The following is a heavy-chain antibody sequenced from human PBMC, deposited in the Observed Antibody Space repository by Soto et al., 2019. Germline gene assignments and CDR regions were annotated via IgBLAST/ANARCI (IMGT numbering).Heavy chain of an antibody. D-gene: IGHD6-19*01. CDR1: GFTFNSNS. Sequence: EVQLVESGGGLVQPGGSLRLSCRASGFTFNSNSMSWVRQAPGKGLEWLSIIRDVGITTYYAASVKGRFTISRDNSINTLYLQMNSLRAEDTAVYYCAKTYVGWANFPFGSWGQGILVTVSS. CDR3: AKTYVGWANFPFGS. V-gene: IGHV3-23*04. J-gene: IGHJ4*02. CDR2: IRDVGITT.